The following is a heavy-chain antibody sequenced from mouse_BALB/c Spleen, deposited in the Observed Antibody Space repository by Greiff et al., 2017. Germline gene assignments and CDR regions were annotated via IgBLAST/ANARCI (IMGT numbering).Heavy chain of an antibody. J-gene: IGHJ1*01. CDR1: GYTFTSYW. D-gene: IGHD1-1*01. CDR3: ARLDYGSSYGYWYFDF. Sequence: VQLQQSGAELAKPGASVKMSCKASGYTFTSYWMHWVKQRPGQGLEWIGYINPSTGYTEYNQKFKDKATLTADKSSSTAYMQLSSLTSEDSAVYYCARLDYGSSYGYWYFDFWGAGTTVTVSS. CDR2: INPSTGYT. V-gene: IGHV1-7*01.